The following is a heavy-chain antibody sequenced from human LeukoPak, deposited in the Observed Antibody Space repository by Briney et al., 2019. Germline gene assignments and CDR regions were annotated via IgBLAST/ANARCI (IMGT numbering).Heavy chain of an antibody. CDR2: ISYDGSNK. J-gene: IGHJ4*02. Sequence: GRSLRLSCAASGFTFSSYGMHWVRQAPGKGLEWVAVISYDGSNKYYADSVKGRFTISRDNSKNTLYLQMNSLRAEDTAVYYCAKDLYPSWIQLWPIDYWGQGTLVTLSS. CDR3: AKDLYPSWIQLWPIDY. CDR1: GFTFSSYG. D-gene: IGHD5-18*01. V-gene: IGHV3-30*18.